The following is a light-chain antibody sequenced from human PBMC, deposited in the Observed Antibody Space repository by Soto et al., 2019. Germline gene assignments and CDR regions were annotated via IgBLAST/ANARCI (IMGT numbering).Light chain of an antibody. J-gene: IGKJ1*01. V-gene: IGKV1-5*01. CDR1: QSISSW. Sequence: DIQMTQSPSTLSASVGDRVTITCRASQSISSWLAWYQQKPGKAPKLLIYDASSLESGVPSRFSGSGSATEFTLTISSLQPDDFATYYCQQYTSYSEWTFGQGTKVEIK. CDR2: DAS. CDR3: QQYTSYSEWT.